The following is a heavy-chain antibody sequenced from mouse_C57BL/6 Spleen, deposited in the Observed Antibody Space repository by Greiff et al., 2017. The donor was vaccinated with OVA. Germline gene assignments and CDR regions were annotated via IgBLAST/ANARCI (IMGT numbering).Heavy chain of an antibody. CDR3: ARSATVVGTGDY. J-gene: IGHJ2*01. V-gene: IGHV1-4*01. CDR1: GYTFTSYT. Sequence: VQLQQSGAELARPGASVKLSCKASGYTFTSYTMHWVQQRPGQGLEWIGYINTSSGYTKYNQTFKDKATLTADKSTSTAYMQMSSLTSEDTAVYYCARSATVVGTGDYWGQGTTLTFSS. CDR2: INTSSGYT. D-gene: IGHD1-1*01.